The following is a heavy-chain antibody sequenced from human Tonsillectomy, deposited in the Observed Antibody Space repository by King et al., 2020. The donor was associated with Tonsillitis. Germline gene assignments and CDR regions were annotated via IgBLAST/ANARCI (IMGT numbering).Heavy chain of an antibody. V-gene: IGHV3-30*04. Sequence: VQLVESGGGVVQPGRSLRLSCAASGFTFSSYAMHWVCQAPGKGLEGGAVISYDGSNKYYTDSVKGRFTISRDNSKNTLYLQMNSLRAEDTAVYYCARGGSSGWLGYWGQGTLVTVSS. J-gene: IGHJ4*02. CDR1: GFTFSSYA. CDR3: ARGGSSGWLGY. D-gene: IGHD6-19*01. CDR2: ISYDGSNK.